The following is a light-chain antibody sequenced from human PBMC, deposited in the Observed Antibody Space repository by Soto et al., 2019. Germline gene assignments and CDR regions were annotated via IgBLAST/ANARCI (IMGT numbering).Light chain of an antibody. CDR2: SNT. Sequence: QSVLTQPPSASGTPGQRVTISCSGSTSNIGRSTVSWYQQFPGAAPKLLIYSNTQRPLGVPVRFSGSKSDTSASLAISGLQSEDEDDYYCATWNDGVFVFGIGTKVTVL. V-gene: IGLV1-44*01. CDR1: TSNIGRST. CDR3: ATWNDGVFV. J-gene: IGLJ1*01.